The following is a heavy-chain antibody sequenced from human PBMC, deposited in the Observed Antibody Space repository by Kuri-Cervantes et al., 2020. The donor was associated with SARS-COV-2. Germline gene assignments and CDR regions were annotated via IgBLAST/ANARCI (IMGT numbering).Heavy chain of an antibody. CDR2: ISGSGGST. J-gene: IGHJ5*02. CDR3: AKDLGRPNWFDP. V-gene: IGHV3-23*01. CDR1: GFTFGDYA. Sequence: GESLKISCTASGFTFGDYAMSWVRQAPGKGLEWVSAISGSGGSTYYADSVKGRFTISRDNSENTLYLQMNSLRAEDTAVYYCAKDLGRPNWFDPWGQGTLVTVSS.